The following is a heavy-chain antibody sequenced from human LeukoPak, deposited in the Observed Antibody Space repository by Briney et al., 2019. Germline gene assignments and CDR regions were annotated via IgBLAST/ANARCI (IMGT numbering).Heavy chain of an antibody. J-gene: IGHJ6*02. V-gene: IGHV1-8*01. CDR2: MNPHSGDT. CDR3: ARSLIEYSGSQVYYYSGLDV. Sequence: GASVKVSCKASGYTFTSYDINWVRQAPGQGLEWVGWMNPHSGDTGYAQKFQGRVTMTRNTSISTAYMELSSLRSEDTAVYYCARSLIEYSGSQVYYYSGLDVWGQGTTVTVSS. D-gene: IGHD6-6*01. CDR1: GYTFTSYD.